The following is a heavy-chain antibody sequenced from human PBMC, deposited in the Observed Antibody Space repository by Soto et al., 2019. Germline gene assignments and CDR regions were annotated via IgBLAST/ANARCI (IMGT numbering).Heavy chain of an antibody. Sequence: PSETLSLTCSVSGGSISTGVWYLSWVRDHPGKGLEWIGDIYYRWTTSYNPSLGSRVTISRDTSKNQVSLKVNSVTAGDTAVYYCARLSAAGTGWFDSWGQGIRV. CDR2: IYYRWTT. CDR1: GGSISTGVWY. D-gene: IGHD6-13*01. J-gene: IGHJ5*01. CDR3: ARLSAAGTGWFDS. V-gene: IGHV4-31*03.